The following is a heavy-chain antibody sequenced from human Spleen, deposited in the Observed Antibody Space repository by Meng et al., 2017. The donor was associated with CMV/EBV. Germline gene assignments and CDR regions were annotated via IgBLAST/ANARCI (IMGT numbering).Heavy chain of an antibody. CDR3: ARDLWCTSTNCYND. Sequence: SGGTFSSYAINWVRQAPGQGLEWMGGIIPFFGTSNYAQKFQGRVTITTDESTSAVYLEVSSLRSEDTAVYYCARDLWCTSTNCYNDWGQGTLVTVSS. CDR1: GGTFSSYA. J-gene: IGHJ4*02. D-gene: IGHD2-2*02. V-gene: IGHV1-69*05. CDR2: IIPFFGTS.